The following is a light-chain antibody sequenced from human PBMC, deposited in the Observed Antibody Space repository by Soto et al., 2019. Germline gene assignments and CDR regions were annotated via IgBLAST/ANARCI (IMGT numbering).Light chain of an antibody. J-gene: IGKJ1*01. V-gene: IGKV1-39*01. CDR3: QQSYGTPPT. CDR2: DGS. CDR1: QQFTSY. Sequence: GERVTLKCRASQQFTSYVNWYQQKGGKAPKLLISDGSTLQSGVPSRFSGSGSGTDFTLTIGGLQPEDFATYFCQQSYGTPPTFGQGTKV.